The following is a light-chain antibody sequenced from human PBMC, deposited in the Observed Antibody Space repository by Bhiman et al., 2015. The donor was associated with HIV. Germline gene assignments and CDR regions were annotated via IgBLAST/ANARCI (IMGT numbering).Light chain of an antibody. CDR3: GTWDSSLSAEV. CDR1: SSNIGNNY. Sequence: QSVLTQPPSVSAAPGQKVTISCSGSSSNIGNNYVSWYQQLPGTAPKLLIYDNNKRPSGIPDRFSGSKSGTSATLTGLQTGDEADYYCGTWDSSLSAEVFGGGTKLTVL. CDR2: DNN. V-gene: IGLV1-51*01. J-gene: IGLJ3*02.